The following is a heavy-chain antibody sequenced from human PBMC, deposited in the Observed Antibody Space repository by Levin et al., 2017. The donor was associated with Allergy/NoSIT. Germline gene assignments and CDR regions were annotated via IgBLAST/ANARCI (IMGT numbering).Heavy chain of an antibody. D-gene: IGHD3-16*01. V-gene: IGHV4-34*01. Sequence: SETLSLTCAVYGGSFSGYYWSWIRQPPGKGLEWIGEINHSGSTNYNPSLKSRVTISVDTSKNQFSLKLSSVTAADTAVYYCASLGNGLRFPHWGQGTLVTVSS. CDR3: ASLGNGLRFPH. CDR2: INHSGST. J-gene: IGHJ4*02. CDR1: GGSFSGYY.